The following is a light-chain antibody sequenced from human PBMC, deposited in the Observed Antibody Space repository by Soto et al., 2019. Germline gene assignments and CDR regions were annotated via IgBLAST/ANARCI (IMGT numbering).Light chain of an antibody. J-gene: IGKJ1*01. CDR3: QQYNSWPPRT. CDR2: GAS. V-gene: IGKV3-15*01. CDR1: KSVSSN. Sequence: EIVMTQSPAALSVSPGERATLSCRASKSVSSNLAWYQQRPGQAPRLLIYGASTRATGIPARFSGSGSGTEFTLTISSLQSEDFAVYYCQQYNSWPPRTFGQGTKVES.